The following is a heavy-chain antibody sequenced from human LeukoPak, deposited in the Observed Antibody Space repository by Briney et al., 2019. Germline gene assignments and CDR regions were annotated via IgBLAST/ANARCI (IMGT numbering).Heavy chain of an antibody. J-gene: IGHJ4*02. CDR2: IYYSGST. CDR1: GGSVSSSNCY. CDR3: ARRVWGQNYFDY. Sequence: PSETLSLTCTVFGGSVSSSNCYWGWIRQPPRKGLEWIGNIYYSGSTYYNPSLKSRVTLSVDTSKNQFSLKLSSVTAADTAVYYCARRVWGQNYFDYWGQGTLVTVSS. V-gene: IGHV4-39*01. D-gene: IGHD3-16*01.